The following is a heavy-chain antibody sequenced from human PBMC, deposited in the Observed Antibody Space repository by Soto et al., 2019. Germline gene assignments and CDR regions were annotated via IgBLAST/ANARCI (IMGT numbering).Heavy chain of an antibody. V-gene: IGHV4-34*01. CDR3: ARVSGSFPGDAFDI. CDR1: GGSFSGYY. J-gene: IGHJ3*02. D-gene: IGHD1-26*01. CDR2: IYHSGST. Sequence: PSETLSLTCAVYGGSFSGYYWSWIRQPPGKGLEWIGEIYHSGSTNYNPSLKSRVTISVDTSKNQFSLKLNSVTAADTAVYYCARVSGSFPGDAFDIWGQGTMVTVSS.